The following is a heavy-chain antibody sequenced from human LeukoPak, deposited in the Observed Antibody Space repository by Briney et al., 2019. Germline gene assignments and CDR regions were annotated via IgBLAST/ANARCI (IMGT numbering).Heavy chain of an antibody. CDR1: GFTVSNNY. V-gene: IGHV3-66*01. CDR2: IYAGVST. CDR3: ARGQLDAYYYYYGLDV. Sequence: PGGSLRLSCAASGFTVSNNYMNWVRQAPGKGLEWVSVIYAGVSTYYADSVKGRFTISRDNSKNTLYLHMNSLRAEDTAVYYCARGQLDAYYYYYGLDVWGQGTTVTVSS. J-gene: IGHJ6*02. D-gene: IGHD6-13*01.